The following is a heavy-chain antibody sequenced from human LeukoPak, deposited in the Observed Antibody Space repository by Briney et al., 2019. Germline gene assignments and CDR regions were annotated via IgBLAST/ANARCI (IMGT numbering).Heavy chain of an antibody. D-gene: IGHD3-22*01. CDR2: IIPILGIA. CDR3: ARDQVDPYVPEEYYDSSGFDY. V-gene: IGHV1-69*04. Sequence: SVKVSCKASGGTFSSYAISWVRQAPGQGLEWMGRIIPILGIANYAQKFQGRVTITADKSTSTAYMELSSLRSEDTAVYYCARDQVDPYVPEEYYDSSGFDYWGQGTLVTVSS. CDR1: GGTFSSYA. J-gene: IGHJ4*02.